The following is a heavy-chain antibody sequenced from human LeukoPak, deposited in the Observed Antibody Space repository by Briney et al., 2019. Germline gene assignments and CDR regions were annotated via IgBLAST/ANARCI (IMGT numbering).Heavy chain of an antibody. J-gene: IGHJ4*02. CDR1: GFTLSGYD. CDR2: ISKSDDRT. V-gene: IGHV3-23*01. CDR3: AKDPFTFDGDYGDT. D-gene: IGHD4-17*01. Sequence: QPGGSLRLSCAASGFTLSGYDMMWVRQRPGKGLEWVSSISKSDDRTYYADSVKGRFTISRDKSKSTVYLQMSSLRVDDTAVYYCAKDPFTFDGDYGDTWGQGTLVTVSS.